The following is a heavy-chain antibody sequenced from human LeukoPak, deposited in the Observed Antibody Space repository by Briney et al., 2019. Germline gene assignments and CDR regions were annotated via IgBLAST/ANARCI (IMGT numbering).Heavy chain of an antibody. V-gene: IGHV1-18*04. CDR1: GYTFTGYY. CDR2: ISAYNGNT. D-gene: IGHD3-3*01. CDR3: AREGVITIFGVVIPSYYYYMDV. Sequence: ASVKVSCKASGYTFTGYYMHWVRQAPGQGLEWMGWISAYNGNTNYAQKLQGRVTMTTDTSTSTAYMELRSLRSDDTAVYYCAREGVITIFGVVIPSYYYYMDVWGKGTTVTVSS. J-gene: IGHJ6*03.